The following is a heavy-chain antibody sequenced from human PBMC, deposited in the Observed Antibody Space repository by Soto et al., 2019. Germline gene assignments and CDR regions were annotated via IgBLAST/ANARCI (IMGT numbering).Heavy chain of an antibody. Sequence: GGSLRLSCAASGFTFSSYGMHWVRQAPGKGLEWVAVISYDGSNKYYADSVKGRFTISRDNSKNTLYLQMNSLRAEDTAVYYCAKLATPDASDIWGQGTMVTVSS. CDR3: AKLATPDASDI. CDR1: GFTFSSYG. V-gene: IGHV3-30*18. D-gene: IGHD2-15*01. J-gene: IGHJ3*02. CDR2: ISYDGSNK.